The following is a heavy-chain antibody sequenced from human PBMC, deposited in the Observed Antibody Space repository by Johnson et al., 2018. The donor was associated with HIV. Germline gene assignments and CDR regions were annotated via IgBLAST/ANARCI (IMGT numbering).Heavy chain of an antibody. V-gene: IGHV3-20*04. CDR3: TTGLYWSDAFDV. CDR1: GFTFSDYY. CDR2: INWNGGST. Sequence: VQLVESGGGLVQRGGSLRLSCEASGFTFSDYYMSWIRQAPGKGLEWVSGINWNGGSTGYADSVKGRLNTSRHHTKNTLRLQGNSLKTEDTGVYYCTTGLYWSDAFDVWGRGTVVTVSP. D-gene: IGHD1-1*01. J-gene: IGHJ3*01.